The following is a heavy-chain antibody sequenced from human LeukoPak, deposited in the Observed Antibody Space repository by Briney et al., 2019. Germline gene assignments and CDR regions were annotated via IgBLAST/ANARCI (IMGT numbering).Heavy chain of an antibody. J-gene: IGHJ6*02. CDR2: ISSSSSYI. CDR3: ARDPVVVVGGYYYYYGMDV. CDR1: GFTFSSYS. Sequence: GGSLRLSCAASGFTFSSYSMNWVRQAPGKGLEWVSSISSSSSYIYYADSVKGRFTISRDSAKNSLYLQMNSLRAEDTAVYYCARDPVVVVGGYYYYYGMDVWGQGTTVTVSS. V-gene: IGHV3-21*01. D-gene: IGHD2-15*01.